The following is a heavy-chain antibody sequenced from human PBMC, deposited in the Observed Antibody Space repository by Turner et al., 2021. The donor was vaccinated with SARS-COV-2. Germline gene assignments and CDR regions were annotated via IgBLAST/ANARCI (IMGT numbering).Heavy chain of an antibody. V-gene: IGHV1-24*01. CDR2: FDPEDGET. CDR3: ATGYAYCGADCSIDY. Sequence: QVQLVQSGAEVKKPGASAKVSCKVSGYTLIELSMHWVRQAPGKGLEWMGGFDPEDGETIYAQKCQGRVTMTEDTSTDTAYMELSSLRSEDTAVYYCATGYAYCGADCSIDYWGQGTLVTVSS. CDR1: GYTLIELS. J-gene: IGHJ4*02. D-gene: IGHD2-21*02.